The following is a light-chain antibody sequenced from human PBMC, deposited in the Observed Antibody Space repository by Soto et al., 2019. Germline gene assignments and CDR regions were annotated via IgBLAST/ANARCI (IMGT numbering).Light chain of an antibody. CDR3: SSYTSRSTLV. CDR1: SSDVGGYNY. J-gene: IGLJ3*02. CDR2: EVS. V-gene: IGLV2-14*01. Sequence: QSVLTQPASVSGSPGQSITISCTGTSSDVGGYNYVSWYQHHPGKAPKVIIYEVSNRPSGVSSRFSGSKSGNTASLTISGLQAEDEADYFCSSYTSRSTLVFGGGTKLTVL.